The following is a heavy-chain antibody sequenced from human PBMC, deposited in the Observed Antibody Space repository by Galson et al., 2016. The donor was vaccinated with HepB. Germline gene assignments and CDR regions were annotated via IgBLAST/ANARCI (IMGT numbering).Heavy chain of an antibody. J-gene: IGHJ5*02. CDR2: MSYSGST. D-gene: IGHD1-26*01. CDR1: GGSISSTTYF. CDR3: ARLVYSGRYRDNWFDT. Sequence: SETLSLTCTVSGGSISSTTYFWGWIRQPPGKGLEWIGTMSYSGSTDYNPSLKSRVTISVDTSKTHFSLKLTSVPAADTAVYYCARLVYSGRYRDNWFDTWGQGTLVTVSS. V-gene: IGHV4-39*02.